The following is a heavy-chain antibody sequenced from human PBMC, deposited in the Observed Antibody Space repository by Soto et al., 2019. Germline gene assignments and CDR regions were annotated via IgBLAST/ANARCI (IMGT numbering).Heavy chain of an antibody. Sequence: VASVKVSCKASGYTFTSYAMHWVRQAPGQRLEWMGWINAGNGNTKYSQKFQGRVTITRDTSASTAYMELSSLRSEDTAVYYCARGTYYYDSSGYYLGNDAFDIWGQGTMVTVSS. CDR1: GYTFTSYA. CDR3: ARGTYYYDSSGYYLGNDAFDI. V-gene: IGHV1-3*01. D-gene: IGHD3-22*01. CDR2: INAGNGNT. J-gene: IGHJ3*02.